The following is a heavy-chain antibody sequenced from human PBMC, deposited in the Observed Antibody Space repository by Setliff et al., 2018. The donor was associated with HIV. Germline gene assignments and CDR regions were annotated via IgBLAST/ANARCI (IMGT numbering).Heavy chain of an antibody. CDR2: ISAYDSNT. V-gene: IGHV1-18*01. CDR1: GYTFTSYV. J-gene: IGHJ4*02. CDR3: ARGVRVTVVQRASSLDF. Sequence: ASVKVSCKASGYTFTSYVISWVRQAPGQGLEWMGWISAYDSNTNYEHRLQGRVTMTTDTSTSTAYMELRGLISDDTAVYYCARGVRVTVVQRASSLDFWGQGTLVTVSS. D-gene: IGHD2-21*02.